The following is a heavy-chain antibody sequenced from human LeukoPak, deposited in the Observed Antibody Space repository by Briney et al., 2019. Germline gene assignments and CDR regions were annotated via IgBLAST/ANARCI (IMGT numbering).Heavy chain of an antibody. Sequence: GGSLRLSCAASGFTFSSYAMSWVRQAPGKGLEWVSAISGSGGSTYYADSVKGRFTISRDNSKNTLYLQMNSLRAEDTAVYYWAKDRGSSSGFDYWGQGALVTVSS. CDR1: GFTFSSYA. V-gene: IGHV3-23*01. CDR2: ISGSGGST. CDR3: AKDRGSSSGFDY. D-gene: IGHD6-6*01. J-gene: IGHJ4*02.